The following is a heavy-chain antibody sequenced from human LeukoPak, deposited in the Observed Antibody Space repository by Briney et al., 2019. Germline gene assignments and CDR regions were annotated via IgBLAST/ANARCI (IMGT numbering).Heavy chain of an antibody. J-gene: IGHJ4*02. Sequence: GASVKVSCKASGYTFTSYGISWVRRAPGQGLEWMGWISAYNGNTNYAQKLQGRVTMTTDTSTSTAYMELRSLRSDDTAVYYCARDRVGIAAAGTFDYWGQGTLVTVSS. D-gene: IGHD6-13*01. CDR3: ARDRVGIAAAGTFDY. CDR1: GYTFTSYG. CDR2: ISAYNGNT. V-gene: IGHV1-18*01.